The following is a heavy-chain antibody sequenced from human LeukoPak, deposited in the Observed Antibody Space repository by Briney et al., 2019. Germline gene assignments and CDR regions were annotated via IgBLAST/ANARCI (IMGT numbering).Heavy chain of an antibody. D-gene: IGHD2-15*01. CDR1: GFTFTSSA. CDR2: IVVGSGNT. J-gene: IGHJ4*02. V-gene: IGHV1-58*02. CDR3: AAAQNFPVYCSGGSCSYYFDY. Sequence: GASVKVSCKASGFTFTSSAMQWVRQARGQRLEWVGWIVVGSGNTNYAQKFQERVTITRDMSTSTAYMELSSLRSEDTAVYYCAAAQNFPVYCSGGSCSYYFDYWGQGTLVTVSP.